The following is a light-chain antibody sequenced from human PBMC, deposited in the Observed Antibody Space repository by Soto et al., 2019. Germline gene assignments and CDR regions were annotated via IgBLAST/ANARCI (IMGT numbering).Light chain of an antibody. V-gene: IGKV2D-30*01. Sequence: DVVMTQSPLSLPVTLGQPASISCRSSQSLVYSDGNTYLNWFQQRTGQSPRRLIYKVSNWDSGVQDRFSGSGLGTNVTLKISGEEAEDVGVYYGWQGTPGRFGGRAKVESK. CDR1: QSLVYSDGNTY. J-gene: IGKJ4*01. CDR2: KVS. CDR3: WQGTPGR.